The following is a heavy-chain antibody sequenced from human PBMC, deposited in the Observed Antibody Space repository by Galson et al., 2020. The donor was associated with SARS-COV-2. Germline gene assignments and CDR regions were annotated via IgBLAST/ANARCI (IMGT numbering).Heavy chain of an antibody. Sequence: ASETLSLTCTVSGGAISSGNYYWSWVRQHPGKGLEWIGYISYSGRTKYNSSLKSRLTISVDTSKNQFSRNPSSVTAADTAVYYCARGEGRVTLVRGVIIGFDSWGQGALVSVSS. D-gene: IGHD3-10*01. CDR3: ARGEGRVTLVRGVIIGFDS. CDR1: GGAISSGNYY. V-gene: IGHV4-31*03. J-gene: IGHJ4*02. CDR2: ISYSGRT.